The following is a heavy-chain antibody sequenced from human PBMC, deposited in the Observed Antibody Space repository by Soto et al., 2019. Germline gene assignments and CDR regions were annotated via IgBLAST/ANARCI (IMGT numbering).Heavy chain of an antibody. J-gene: IGHJ6*02. CDR3: AAELGFGKLSVV. Sequence: QVQVVQSGVEVRRPGSSVKVSCTASGDTFKNCVISWVRQAPGQGLEWMGGIIPLFGTTDFAQRFQGRLTITTDESTTTAYMELSRLRSEDTATYYGAAELGFGKLSVVWGQGTTVIVSS. CDR2: IIPLFGTT. V-gene: IGHV1-69*01. CDR1: GDTFKNCV. D-gene: IGHD3-10*01.